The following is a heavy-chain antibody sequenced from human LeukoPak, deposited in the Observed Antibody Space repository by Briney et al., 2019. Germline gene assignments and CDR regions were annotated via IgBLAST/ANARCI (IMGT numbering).Heavy chain of an antibody. CDR1: GGSISSYY. D-gene: IGHD1-1*01. V-gene: IGHV4-59*08. CDR3: ARRRAEVLDY. J-gene: IGHJ4*02. CDR2: IYYSGST. Sequence: SETLSLTCTVSGGSISSYYWNWIRQPPGKGLEWIGYIYYSGSTNYNPSLKGRVTISVDTSKNQFSLKLSSVTAADTAVYYCARRRAEVLDYWGQGTLVTVSS.